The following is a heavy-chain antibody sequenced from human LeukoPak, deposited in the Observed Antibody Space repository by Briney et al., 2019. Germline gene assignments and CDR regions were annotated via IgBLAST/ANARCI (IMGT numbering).Heavy chain of an antibody. CDR1: GGSTSSSSYY. CDR2: IYYSGST. Sequence: SETLSLTCTVSGGSTSSSSYYWGWIRQPPGKGLEWIGSIYYSGSTYYNPSLKSRVTISVDTSKNQFSLKLSSVTAADTAVYYCARQAGGYSYGYVSPYYFDYWGQGTLVTVSS. CDR3: ARQAGGYSYGYVSPYYFDY. D-gene: IGHD5-18*01. J-gene: IGHJ4*02. V-gene: IGHV4-39*01.